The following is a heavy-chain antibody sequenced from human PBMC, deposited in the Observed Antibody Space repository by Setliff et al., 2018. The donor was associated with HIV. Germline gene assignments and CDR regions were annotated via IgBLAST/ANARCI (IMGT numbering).Heavy chain of an antibody. CDR3: ARDYGSGWHSYYYLDV. CDR2: VYSTGST. CDR1: GDSISTYC. J-gene: IGHJ6*03. V-gene: IGHV4-4*07. D-gene: IGHD6-19*01. Sequence: SETLSLTCTVSGDSISTYCWIWIRQPAGKGLEWIGRVYSTGSTKYNPSLKSRVTISADTSKNQFSLKLSSVTAADTAVYFCARDYGSGWHSYYYLDVWGNGTTVTVSS.